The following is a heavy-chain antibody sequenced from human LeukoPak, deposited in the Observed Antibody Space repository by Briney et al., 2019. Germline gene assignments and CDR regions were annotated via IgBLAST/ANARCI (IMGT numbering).Heavy chain of an antibody. CDR3: AKDTTMALAYYYMDV. D-gene: IGHD1-1*01. J-gene: IGHJ6*03. CDR1: GFTFDDYA. V-gene: IGHV3-9*01. CDR2: ISWNSGSI. Sequence: GRSLRLSCTASGFTFDDYAMHWVRQVPGKSPEWLATISWNSGSIGYADYVKGRFTISRDNSGNSVFLLMNDLRPGGTAMYFCAKDTTMALAYYYMDVWGKGTRVIVSS.